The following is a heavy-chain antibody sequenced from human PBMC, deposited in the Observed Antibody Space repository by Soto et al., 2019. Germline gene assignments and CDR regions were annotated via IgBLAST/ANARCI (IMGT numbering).Heavy chain of an antibody. Sequence: QVQLQESGPGLVKPSGTLSLTCAVSGGSINSSNCWTWVRQPPGQGLEWIGEIYQSGTTNYNPSLKRRVPISIVTSNNQFSLKLASVTAADTAVYYCAGYYGSGSYYLDWFDPWGQGTLVTVSS. CDR3: AGYYGSGSYYLDWFDP. CDR2: IYQSGTT. CDR1: GGSINSSNC. V-gene: IGHV4-4*02. J-gene: IGHJ5*02. D-gene: IGHD3-10*01.